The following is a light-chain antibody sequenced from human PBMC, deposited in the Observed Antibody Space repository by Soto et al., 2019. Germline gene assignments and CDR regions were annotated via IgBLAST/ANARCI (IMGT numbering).Light chain of an antibody. V-gene: IGKV3-15*01. CDR2: GAS. J-gene: IGKJ1*01. Sequence: EIMMTQSPATLSVSPGERATLSCRASQSVSSSLAWYQQKPGQAPRLLIYGASTRATGTPARFSGSGSGTEFTLTINSLQSEDFAVYYCQQYNNWWTFGQGTKVDIK. CDR3: QQYNNWWT. CDR1: QSVSSS.